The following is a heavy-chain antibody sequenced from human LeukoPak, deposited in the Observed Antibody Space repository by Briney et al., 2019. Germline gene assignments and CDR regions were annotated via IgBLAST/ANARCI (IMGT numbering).Heavy chain of an antibody. CDR3: ARVSPHIVGAHFDY. J-gene: IGHJ4*02. CDR2: IYHSGST. Sequence: PSETLSLTCTVSGGSISSYYWSWIRQPPGKGLEWIGYIYHSGSTYYNPSLKSRVTISVDRSKNQFSLKLSSVTAADTAVYYCARVSPHIVGAHFDYWGQGTLVTVSS. D-gene: IGHD1-26*01. CDR1: GGSISSYY. V-gene: IGHV4-59*01.